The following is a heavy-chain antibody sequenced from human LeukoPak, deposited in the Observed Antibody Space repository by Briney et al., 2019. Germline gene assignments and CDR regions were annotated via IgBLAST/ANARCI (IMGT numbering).Heavy chain of an antibody. CDR1: GFTFSSYG. CDR3: ARGHFYYYDSSDLFDY. Sequence: GGSLRLSCAASGFTFSSYGMHWVRQAPGKGLEWVAVIWYDGSNKYYADSVKGRFTISRDNSKNTLYLQMNSLRAEDTAVYYCARGHFYYYDSSDLFDYWGQGTLVTVSS. V-gene: IGHV3-33*01. J-gene: IGHJ4*02. D-gene: IGHD3-22*01. CDR2: IWYDGSNK.